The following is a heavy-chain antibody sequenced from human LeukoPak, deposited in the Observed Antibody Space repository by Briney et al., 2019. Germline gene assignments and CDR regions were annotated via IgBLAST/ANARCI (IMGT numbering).Heavy chain of an antibody. V-gene: IGHV4-59*01. CDR1: GGSISSYY. Sequence: TSETLSLTCTVSGGSISSYYWSWIRQPPGKGLEWIGYIYYTGSTNYNPSLKSRVTISVDTSKNQFSLKLSSVTAADTAVYYCATLTGYSSESWFDPWGQGILVTVSS. D-gene: IGHD3-9*01. CDR2: IYYTGST. J-gene: IGHJ5*02. CDR3: ATLTGYSSESWFDP.